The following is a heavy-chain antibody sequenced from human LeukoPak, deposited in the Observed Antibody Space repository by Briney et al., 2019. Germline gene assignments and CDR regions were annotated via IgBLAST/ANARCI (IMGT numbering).Heavy chain of an antibody. CDR2: IYHSGST. D-gene: IGHD6-13*01. J-gene: IGHJ4*02. CDR3: ARGWQQLVLDY. CDR1: GFTFSGYA. Sequence: GSLRLSCAASGFTFSGYAMNWVRQAPGKGLEWIGEIYHSGSTNYNPSLKSRVTISVDKSKNQFSLKLSSVTAADTAVYYCARGWQQLVLDYWGQGTLVTVSS. V-gene: IGHV4-34*01.